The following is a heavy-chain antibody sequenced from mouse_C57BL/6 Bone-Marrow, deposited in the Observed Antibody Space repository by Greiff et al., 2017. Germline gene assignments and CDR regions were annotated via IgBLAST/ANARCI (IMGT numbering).Heavy chain of an antibody. J-gene: IGHJ2*01. Sequence: QVQLQQSGAELVKPGASVKLSCKASGYIFTEYTIHWVKQRSGQGLEWIGWFYPGSGSIKYNERFKDKATLTADKSSNTVYMEISRLTSEDSAVYFCARHERYYDYEGYLDYWGQGTTLTVSS. CDR3: ARHERYYDYEGYLDY. CDR2: FYPGSGSI. CDR1: GYIFTEYT. V-gene: IGHV1-62-2*01. D-gene: IGHD2-4*01.